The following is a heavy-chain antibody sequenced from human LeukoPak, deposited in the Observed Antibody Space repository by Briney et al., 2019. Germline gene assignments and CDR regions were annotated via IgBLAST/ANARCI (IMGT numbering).Heavy chain of an antibody. V-gene: IGHV3-43*01. J-gene: IGHJ4*02. Sequence: PGGSLRLSCAASGFTFDDYTMHWVRQAPGKGLEWVSLISWDGVSTHYAGSVEGRFTISRDNNKNSLYLQMNGLRTEDTALYYCAKGRSGWYVLDYWGQGTLVTVSS. CDR2: ISWDGVST. CDR3: AKGRSGWYVLDY. D-gene: IGHD6-19*01. CDR1: GFTFDDYT.